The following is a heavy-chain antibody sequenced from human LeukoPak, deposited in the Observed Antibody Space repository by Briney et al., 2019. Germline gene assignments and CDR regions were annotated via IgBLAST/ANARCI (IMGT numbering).Heavy chain of an antibody. J-gene: IGHJ3*01. CDR1: GFTFNNYA. CDR3: ARDPNGDYIGAFDF. V-gene: IGHV3-23*01. CDR2: ITGGGRT. D-gene: IGHD4-17*01. Sequence: GGSLRLSCAASGFTFNNYAMRWVRQAQGQGLEWGSAITGGGRTYYADSVKGRFTISRDNSKNTLYLQMNSLRAEDTALYFCARDPNGDYIGAFDFLGQGTVVTVSS.